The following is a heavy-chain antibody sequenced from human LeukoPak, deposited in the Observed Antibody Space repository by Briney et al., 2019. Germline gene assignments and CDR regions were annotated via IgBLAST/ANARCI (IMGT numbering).Heavy chain of an antibody. CDR2: IRPDGDRT. V-gene: IGHV3-23*01. CDR3: AREQSGTRGWYTVDY. J-gene: IGHJ4*02. CDR1: GFTFSTYA. Sequence: AGGSLRLSCAASGFTFSTYAITWVRQGPGKGLEWVSAIRPDGDRTYYANSVRGRFTISGDNSKDTVYLQINGLRVEDTAVYYCAREQSGTRGWYTVDYWGQGTLVTVSS. D-gene: IGHD6-19*01.